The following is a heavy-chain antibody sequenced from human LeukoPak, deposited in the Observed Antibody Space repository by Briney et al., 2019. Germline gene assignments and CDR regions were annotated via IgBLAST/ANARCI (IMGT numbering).Heavy chain of an antibody. D-gene: IGHD5-18*01. Sequence: PGGSLRLSCAASGFTFDDYAMHWVRQVPGKGLEWVSGISWNSGSIGYADSVKGRFTISRDNAKNSLYLQMNSLRAEDTALYYCAKGAVGYIDYFDYWGQGTLVTVPS. V-gene: IGHV3-9*01. CDR3: AKGAVGYIDYFDY. J-gene: IGHJ4*02. CDR2: ISWNSGSI. CDR1: GFTFDDYA.